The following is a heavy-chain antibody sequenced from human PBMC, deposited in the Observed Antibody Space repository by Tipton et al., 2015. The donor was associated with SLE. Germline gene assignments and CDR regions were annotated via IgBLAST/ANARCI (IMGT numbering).Heavy chain of an antibody. J-gene: IGHJ4*02. CDR2: FIPIFGTA. D-gene: IGHD3-10*01. Sequence: QLVQSGAEVKKPGASVKVSCKASGYTFTTYGISWVRQAPGQGLEWMGGFIPIFGTANYAQKFQGRVTITADKSTSTAYMELSSLRSEDTAVYYCARIGAVMVRGVFDYWGQGTLVTVSS. CDR3: ARIGAVMVRGVFDY. CDR1: GYTFTTYG. V-gene: IGHV1-69*06.